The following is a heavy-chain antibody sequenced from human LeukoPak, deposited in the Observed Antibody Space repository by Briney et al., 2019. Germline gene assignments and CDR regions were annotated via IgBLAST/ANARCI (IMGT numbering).Heavy chain of an antibody. CDR1: GFTFTSYS. CDR3: AKSKKDYGDYVSPSYWYFDL. V-gene: IGHV3-23*01. J-gene: IGHJ2*01. CDR2: ISGSGGST. Sequence: GGSLGLSCAASGFTFTSYSSTWVRQAPGKGLEWVSAISGSGGSTYYADSVKGRFTISRDNSKNTLYLQMNSLRAEDTAVYYCAKSKKDYGDYVSPSYWYFDLWGRGTLVTVSS. D-gene: IGHD4-17*01.